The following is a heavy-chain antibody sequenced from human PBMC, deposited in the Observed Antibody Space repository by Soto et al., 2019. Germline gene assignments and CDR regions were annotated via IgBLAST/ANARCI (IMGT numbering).Heavy chain of an antibody. CDR3: AKTKIATGCRSYDC. J-gene: IGHJ4*02. V-gene: IGHV3-23*01. Sequence: EVQLLESGGGLVQPGGSLRLSCAASGFTFSNSGMTWVRQAPGKGLEWVSAIGVSAANTYYADSVKGRFTISRDNSKNTLYLEMNSLRVGDTAVYYCAKTKIATGCRSYDCWGQGTLVSVSS. D-gene: IGHD6-13*01. CDR2: IGVSAANT. CDR1: GFTFSNSG.